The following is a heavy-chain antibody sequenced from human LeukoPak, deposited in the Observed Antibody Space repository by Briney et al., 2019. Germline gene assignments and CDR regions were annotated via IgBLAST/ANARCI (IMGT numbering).Heavy chain of an antibody. D-gene: IGHD3-10*01. J-gene: IGHJ4*02. Sequence: SETLSLTCTVSGGSVSSGSYYWSWIRQPPGKGLEWIGYIYYSGSTNYNPSLKSRVTISVDTSKNQFSLKLSSVTAADTAVYYCARGLYGSGSYYNVDFDYWGQGTLVTVSS. CDR3: ARGLYGSGSYYNVDFDY. CDR1: GGSVSSGSYY. V-gene: IGHV4-61*01. CDR2: IYYSGST.